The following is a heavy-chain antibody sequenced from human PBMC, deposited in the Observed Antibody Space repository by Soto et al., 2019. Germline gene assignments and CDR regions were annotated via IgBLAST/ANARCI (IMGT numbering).Heavy chain of an antibody. CDR1: GFSVSSNY. CDR3: ARGDCGGDSPIYCYYGMDV. D-gene: IGHD2-21*02. J-gene: IGHJ6*02. Sequence: SGGSLRLSCAASGFSVSSNYLSWVRQAPGKGLEWVSVIYGGGSRYYADSVKGRFTISRDNSKNLLYLQMNSLRAEDTAVYYCARGDCGGDSPIYCYYGMDVWGQGTTVTVSS. V-gene: IGHV3-53*01. CDR2: IYGGGSR.